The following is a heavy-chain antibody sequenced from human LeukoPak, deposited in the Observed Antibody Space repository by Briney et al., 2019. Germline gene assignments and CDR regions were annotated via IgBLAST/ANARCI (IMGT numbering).Heavy chain of an antibody. CDR1: GFTFDDYG. Sequence: PGGSLRLSCAASGFTFDDYGMSWVRQAPGKGLEWVPGINWNGGSTGYADSVKGRFTISRDNAKNSLYLQMNSLRAEDTALYYCARKWASEITIFGVVIDYWGQGTLVTVSS. CDR2: INWNGGST. V-gene: IGHV3-20*04. J-gene: IGHJ4*02. D-gene: IGHD3-3*01. CDR3: ARKWASEITIFGVVIDY.